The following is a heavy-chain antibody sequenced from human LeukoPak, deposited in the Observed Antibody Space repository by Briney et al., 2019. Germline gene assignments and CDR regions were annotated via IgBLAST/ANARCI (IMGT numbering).Heavy chain of an antibody. CDR1: GFTFSSYG. CDR2: ISYDESNK. J-gene: IGHJ5*01. V-gene: IGHV3-30*18. D-gene: IGHD1-1*01. Sequence: GGSLRLSCAASGFTFSSYGMHWVRQAPGKGLEWVAVISYDESNKYYADSVKGRFTISRDNSKNTLYLQMNSLRAEDTAVYYCTKDTTGPDDSWGQGTLVTVSS. CDR3: TKDTTGPDDS.